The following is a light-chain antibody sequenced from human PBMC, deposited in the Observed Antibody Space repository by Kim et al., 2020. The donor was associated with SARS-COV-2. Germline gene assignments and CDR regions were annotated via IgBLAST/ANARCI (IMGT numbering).Light chain of an antibody. CDR1: SSDVGGYNY. J-gene: IGLJ2*01. CDR2: DVS. V-gene: IGLV2-14*03. CDR3: SSYTSSSTLV. Sequence: GQSITISCTGTSSDVGGYNYVSWYQHHPGKAPKLMIFDVSKRPSEISNRFSGSKSGNTASLTISGLQAEDEADYYCSSYTSSSTLVLGGGTQLTVL.